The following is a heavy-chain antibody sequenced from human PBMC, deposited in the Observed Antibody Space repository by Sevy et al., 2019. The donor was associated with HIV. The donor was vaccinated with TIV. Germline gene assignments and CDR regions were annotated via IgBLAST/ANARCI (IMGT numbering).Heavy chain of an antibody. Sequence: ASVKVSCKASGGTFSSYAISWVRQAPGQGLEWMGGIIPIFGTANYAQKFQGRVTITADESTSTAYMELSSLRSEDTAVYYCARDRYRTYGDKHYYYYYGMDVWGQGTTVTVSS. CDR1: GGTFSSYA. V-gene: IGHV1-69*13. D-gene: IGHD4-17*01. J-gene: IGHJ6*02. CDR3: ARDRYRTYGDKHYYYYYGMDV. CDR2: IIPIFGTA.